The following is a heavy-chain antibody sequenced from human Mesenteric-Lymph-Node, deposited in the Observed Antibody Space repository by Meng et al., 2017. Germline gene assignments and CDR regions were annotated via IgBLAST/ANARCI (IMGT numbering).Heavy chain of an antibody. CDR3: ARGGDFDY. V-gene: IGHV3-7*01. CDR1: GFTFSSYW. J-gene: IGHJ4*02. Sequence: GESLKISCAASGFTFSSYWMSWVRQAPGKGLEWVANIKKDGSEKYYVDSVKGRFTISRDNGKNSLYLQMNSLRAEDTAVYYCARGGDFDYWGQGTLVTVSS. CDR2: IKKDGSEK.